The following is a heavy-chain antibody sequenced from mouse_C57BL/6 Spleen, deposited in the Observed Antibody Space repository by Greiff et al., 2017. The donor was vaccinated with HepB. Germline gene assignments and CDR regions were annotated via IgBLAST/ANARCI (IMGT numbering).Heavy chain of an antibody. CDR2: IWTGGGT. Sequence: QVQLQQSGPGLVAPSQSLSITCTVSGFSLTSYAISWVRQPPGKGLEWLGVIWTGGGTNYNSALKSRLSISKDNSKSQVFLKMNSLQTDDTARYYCARRFDYDVYYAMDYWGQGTSVTVSS. CDR3: ARRFDYDVYYAMDY. V-gene: IGHV2-9-1*01. D-gene: IGHD2-4*01. CDR1: GFSLTSYA. J-gene: IGHJ4*01.